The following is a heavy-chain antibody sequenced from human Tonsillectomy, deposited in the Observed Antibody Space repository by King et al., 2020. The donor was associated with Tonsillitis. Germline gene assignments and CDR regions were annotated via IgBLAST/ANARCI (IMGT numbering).Heavy chain of an antibody. Sequence: QLVQSGAEVKKPGESLKISCKGSGYSFTKYWIAWVRQMPGKGLEWMGIVYPGDSDTRYSPSFQGQVTISADKSISTAYLQWSSLKASDTAMYYCARHSADFSSGPDALNIWGQGTMVTVSP. CDR2: VYPGDSDT. D-gene: IGHD6-19*01. CDR3: ARHSADFSSGPDALNI. CDR1: GYSFTKYW. J-gene: IGHJ3*02. V-gene: IGHV5-51*01.